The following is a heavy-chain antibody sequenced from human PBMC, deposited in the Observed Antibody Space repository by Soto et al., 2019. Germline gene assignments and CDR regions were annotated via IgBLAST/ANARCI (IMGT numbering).Heavy chain of an antibody. CDR2: INHSGST. J-gene: IGHJ6*02. Sequence: SETLSLTCAVYGGSFSGYYWSWIRQPPGKGLEWIGEINHSGSTNYNPSLKSRVTISVDTSKNQFSLKLSSVTAADTAVYYCARGVKYYDFWSGYFHPYYYGMDVWGQGTTVTV. D-gene: IGHD3-3*01. CDR3: ARGVKYYDFWSGYFHPYYYGMDV. V-gene: IGHV4-34*01. CDR1: GGSFSGYY.